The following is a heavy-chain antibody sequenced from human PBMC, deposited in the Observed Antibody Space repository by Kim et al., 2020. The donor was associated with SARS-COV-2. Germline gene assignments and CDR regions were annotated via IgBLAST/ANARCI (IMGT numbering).Heavy chain of an antibody. CDR3: ARDMVRGVHPVYYYYYGMDV. CDR2: ISSSSSTI. D-gene: IGHD3-10*01. Sequence: GGSLRLSCAASGFTFSSYSMNWVRQAPGKGLEWVSYISSSSSTIYYADSVKGRFTISRDNAKNSLYLQMNSLRDEDTAVYYCARDMVRGVHPVYYYYYGMDVWGQGTTVTVSS. CDR1: GFTFSSYS. J-gene: IGHJ6*02. V-gene: IGHV3-48*02.